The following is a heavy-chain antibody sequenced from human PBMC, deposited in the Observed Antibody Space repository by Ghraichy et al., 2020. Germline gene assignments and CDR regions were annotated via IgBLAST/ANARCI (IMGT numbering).Heavy chain of an antibody. D-gene: IGHD3-22*01. V-gene: IGHV1-2*02. CDR3: ARGAPYYYDSSGYYFIDDY. J-gene: IGHJ4*02. CDR2: INPNSGGT. CDR1: GYTFTGYY. Sequence: ASVKVSCKASGYTFTGYYMHWVRQAPGQGLEWMGWINPNSGGTNYAQKFQGRVTMTRDTSISTAYMELSRLRSDDTAVYYCARGAPYYYDSSGYYFIDDYWGQGTLVTVSS.